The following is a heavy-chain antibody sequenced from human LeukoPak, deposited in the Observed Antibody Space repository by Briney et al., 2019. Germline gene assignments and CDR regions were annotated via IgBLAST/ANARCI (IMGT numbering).Heavy chain of an antibody. CDR1: GFTFSSYA. D-gene: IGHD5-12*01. V-gene: IGHV3-30*01. Sequence: GRSLRLSCAASGFTFSSYAMHWVRQAPGKGLEWVAVISYDGSNKYYADSVKGRFTISRDNSKNTLYLQMNSLRAGDTAVYYCARDHSGYDLVSYYFDYWGQGTLVTVSS. CDR3: ARDHSGYDLVSYYFDY. CDR2: ISYDGSNK. J-gene: IGHJ4*02.